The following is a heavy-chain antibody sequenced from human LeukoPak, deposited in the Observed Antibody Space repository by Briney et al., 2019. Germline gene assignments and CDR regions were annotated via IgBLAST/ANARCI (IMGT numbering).Heavy chain of an antibody. J-gene: IGHJ3*02. CDR3: AATVVTAIPGAFDI. Sequence: ASVKVSCKASGYTFTSYGISWVRQAPGQGLEWMGWISAYNGNTNYVQKLQGRVTMTTDTSTSTAYMELRSLRSDDTAVYYCAATVVTAIPGAFDIWGQGTMVTVSS. CDR1: GYTFTSYG. V-gene: IGHV1-18*04. D-gene: IGHD2-21*02. CDR2: ISAYNGNT.